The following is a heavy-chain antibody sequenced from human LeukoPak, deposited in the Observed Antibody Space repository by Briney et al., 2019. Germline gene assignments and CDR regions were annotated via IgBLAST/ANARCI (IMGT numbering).Heavy chain of an antibody. Sequence: PSETLSLICSVSGGSISLSYYYWGWIRQPPGKALEWIGSVYYSGTTSYNPSLKSRVTISVDMSKNHFSLRLSSVTAADTAVYYCARDGSGSYGYNWFDPWGQGTLVTVSS. J-gene: IGHJ5*02. V-gene: IGHV4-39*07. CDR1: GGSISLSYYY. D-gene: IGHD5-18*01. CDR2: VYYSGTT. CDR3: ARDGSGSYGYNWFDP.